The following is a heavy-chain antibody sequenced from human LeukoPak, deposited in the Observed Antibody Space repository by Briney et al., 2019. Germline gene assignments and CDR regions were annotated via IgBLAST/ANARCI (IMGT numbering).Heavy chain of an antibody. CDR3: ARLSIVVVPAAISVFDP. V-gene: IGHV4-39*01. CDR2: IYYSGST. D-gene: IGHD2-2*02. Sequence: SETLSLTCTVSGGSVSSSSYYWGWIRQPPGKGLEWIGSIYYSGSTYYNPSLKSRVTISVDTSKNQFSLKLSSVTAADTAVYYCARLSIVVVPAAISVFDPWGQGTLVTVSS. CDR1: GGSVSSSSYY. J-gene: IGHJ5*02.